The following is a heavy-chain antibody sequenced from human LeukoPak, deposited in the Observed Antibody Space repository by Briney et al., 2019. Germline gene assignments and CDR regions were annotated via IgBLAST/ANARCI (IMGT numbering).Heavy chain of an antibody. CDR1: GYSFTSYW. D-gene: IGHD3-22*01. Sequence: GEPLKISCKGSGYSFTSYWIGWVRQMPGKGLEWMGIIYPGDSDTRYSPSFQGQVTISADKSISTAYLQWSSLKASDTAMYYCARSGYYFDSSGYYRIDYWGQGTLVAVSS. V-gene: IGHV5-51*01. J-gene: IGHJ4*02. CDR2: IYPGDSDT. CDR3: ARSGYYFDSSGYYRIDY.